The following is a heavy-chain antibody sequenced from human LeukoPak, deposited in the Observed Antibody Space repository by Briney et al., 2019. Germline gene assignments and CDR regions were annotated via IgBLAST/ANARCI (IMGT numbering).Heavy chain of an antibody. Sequence: GASVTVSCTASGYTFTSYGISWVRQAPGQGLEWMGWISAYNGNTNYAQKLQGRVTMTTDTSTSTAYMELRSLRSDDTAVYYCARDWGPYSGSYYGYWGQGTLVTVSS. J-gene: IGHJ4*02. CDR1: GYTFTSYG. CDR2: ISAYNGNT. V-gene: IGHV1-18*01. D-gene: IGHD1-26*01. CDR3: ARDWGPYSGSYYGY.